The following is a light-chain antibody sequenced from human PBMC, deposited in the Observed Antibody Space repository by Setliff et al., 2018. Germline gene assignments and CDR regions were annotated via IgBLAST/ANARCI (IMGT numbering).Light chain of an antibody. CDR2: YDN. CDR3: QVWDISSVV. Sequence: ELTQPPPVSVAPGKTARITCGGNNIGSRSVHWYQQKPGQAPVLVIYYDNDRPSGIPERFSGSNSGNTATLIISRVEAGDEADYYCQVWDISSVVFGPGTKVTVL. V-gene: IGLV3-21*04. J-gene: IGLJ1*01. CDR1: NIGSRS.